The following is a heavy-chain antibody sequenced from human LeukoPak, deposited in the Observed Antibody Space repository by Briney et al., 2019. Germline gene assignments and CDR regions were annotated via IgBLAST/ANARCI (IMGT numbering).Heavy chain of an antibody. CDR1: GYSFQSYD. D-gene: IGHD5-24*01. V-gene: IGHV1-8*01. Sequence: GASVKVSCKASGYSFQSYDIHWLRQAPGQGPEWMGWINPNSGNSGSAQRFQARITITRNTAISTAYMELDNLRSEDTAIYYCSRGVGYRFDPWGQGTLVTVSS. CDR3: SRGVGYRFDP. J-gene: IGHJ5*02. CDR2: INPNSGNS.